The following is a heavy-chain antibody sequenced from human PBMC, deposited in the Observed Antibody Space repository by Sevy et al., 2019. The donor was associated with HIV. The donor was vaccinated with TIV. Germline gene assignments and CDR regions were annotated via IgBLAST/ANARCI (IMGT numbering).Heavy chain of an antibody. D-gene: IGHD3-16*01. CDR1: GGSFSGYY. CDR3: ARGGGNYGGDY. V-gene: IGHV4-34*01. J-gene: IGHJ4*02. CDR2: INHAGTT. Sequence: SETLSLTCSVYGGSFSGYYWNWIRQPPGKGLEWIGEINHAGTTNYNPSLKSRVTISIDTSRNQFSLKLSSVTAADTAVYYCARGGGNYGGDYWGQGALVTVSS.